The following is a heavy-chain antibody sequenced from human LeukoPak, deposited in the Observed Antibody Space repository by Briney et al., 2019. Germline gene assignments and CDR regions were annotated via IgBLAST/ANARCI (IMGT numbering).Heavy chain of an antibody. D-gene: IGHD4-23*01. Sequence: SETLSLTCAVSGGSISSSSGNCWTWVRQPPGKGLEWIGEIYHSGSTNYNPSLKSRVTMLLDKSKNQFSLRLSSVTAADTAVYYCARNGGNSDFDYWGQGTLVTVSS. J-gene: IGHJ4*02. CDR2: IYHSGST. CDR3: ARNGGNSDFDY. CDR1: GGSISSSSGNC. V-gene: IGHV4-4*02.